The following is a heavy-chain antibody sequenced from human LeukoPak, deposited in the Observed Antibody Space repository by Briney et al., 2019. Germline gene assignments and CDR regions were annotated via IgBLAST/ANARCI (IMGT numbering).Heavy chain of an antibody. CDR3: AKHPIVGATGNFDY. Sequence: GGSLRLSCAASGFTFSNYAMSWVRQAPGKGLEWVSDISGSGGSTYYADSVKGRFTISRDNSKDTLDLQMNSLRAEDTAVYSCAKHPIVGATGNFDYWGQGTLVTVSS. D-gene: IGHD1-26*01. CDR2: ISGSGGST. CDR1: GFTFSNYA. J-gene: IGHJ4*02. V-gene: IGHV3-23*01.